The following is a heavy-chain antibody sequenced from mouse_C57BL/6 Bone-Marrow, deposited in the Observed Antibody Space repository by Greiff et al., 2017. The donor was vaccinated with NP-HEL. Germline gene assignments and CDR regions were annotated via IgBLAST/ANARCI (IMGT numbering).Heavy chain of an antibody. CDR3: ARRGLYGYGFWFAY. J-gene: IGHJ3*01. D-gene: IGHD2-2*01. Sequence: QVQLQQSGPELVKPGASVKISCKASGYAFSSSWMNWVKQRPGKGLEWIGRIYPGDGDTNYNGKFKGKATLTADKSSSTAYMQLSSLTSEDSAVYFCARRGLYGYGFWFAYWGQVTLVTVSA. CDR1: GYAFSSSW. V-gene: IGHV1-82*01. CDR2: IYPGDGDT.